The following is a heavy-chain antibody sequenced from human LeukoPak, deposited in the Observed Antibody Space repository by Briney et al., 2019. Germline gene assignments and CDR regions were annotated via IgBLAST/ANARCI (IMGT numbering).Heavy chain of an antibody. Sequence: GGSLRLSCAASGFTFSSYSMNWVRQAPGKGLEWVSSISSSSSYIYYADSVKGRFTISRDNAKNSLYLQMNSLRAEDTAVYYCARETYYYDSSGYYYPGGFDYWGQGTLVTVSS. CDR2: ISSSSSYI. CDR1: GFTFSSYS. CDR3: ARETYYYDSSGYYYPGGFDY. D-gene: IGHD3-22*01. V-gene: IGHV3-21*01. J-gene: IGHJ4*02.